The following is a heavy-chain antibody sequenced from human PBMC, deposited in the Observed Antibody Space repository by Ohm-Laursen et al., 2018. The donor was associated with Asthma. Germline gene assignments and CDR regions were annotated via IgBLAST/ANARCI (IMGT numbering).Heavy chain of an antibody. J-gene: IGHJ4*02. CDR1: GGTLGTSV. CDR3: ARATFSTYCGGDCYYFDY. V-gene: IGHV1-69*13. CDR2: INSVFGTS. D-gene: IGHD2-21*02. Sequence: ASVKVSCKSLGGTLGTSVIGWVRQAPGQGLEWLGGINSVFGTSTYAQKFHDRFTITADESTSTVYMELSSLRSEDTAVYYCARATFSTYCGGDCYYFDYWGQGTLVTVSS.